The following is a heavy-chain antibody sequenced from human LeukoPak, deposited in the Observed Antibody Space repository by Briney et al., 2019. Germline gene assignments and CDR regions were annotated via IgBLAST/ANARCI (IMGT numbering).Heavy chain of an antibody. D-gene: IGHD2-2*01. CDR1: GGSISSYY. CDR3: ARGDCSSTSCLEPDFGY. Sequence: SETLSLTCTVSGGSISSYYWSWIRQPPGKGLEWIGYIYYSGSTNYNPSLKSRVTISVDTSKNQFSLKLSSVTAAGTAVYYCARGDCSSTSCLEPDFGYWGQGTLVTVTS. V-gene: IGHV4-59*01. J-gene: IGHJ4*02. CDR2: IYYSGST.